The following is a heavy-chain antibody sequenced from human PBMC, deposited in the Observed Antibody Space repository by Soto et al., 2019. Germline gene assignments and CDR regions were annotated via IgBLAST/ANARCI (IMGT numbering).Heavy chain of an antibody. D-gene: IGHD5-12*01. CDR2: ISYDGTYK. V-gene: IGHV3-30*14. CDR1: GFTFNNFA. J-gene: IGHJ6*02. Sequence: GGSLRLCCAASGFTFNNFAMQWVRQAPGKGLEWVAFISYDGTYKYYADSVRGLFTVYRDNSKSTLFLQMNSLKFEDTAVYVCANEVDVAFSSLQYGMDVWGQGTTVNVSS. CDR3: ANEVDVAFSSLQYGMDV.